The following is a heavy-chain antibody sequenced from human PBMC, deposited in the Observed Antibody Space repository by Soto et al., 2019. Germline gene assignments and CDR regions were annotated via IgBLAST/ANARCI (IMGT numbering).Heavy chain of an antibody. J-gene: IGHJ1*01. V-gene: IGHV3-30*18. CDR1: GFTFSSYG. D-gene: IGHD5-12*01. CDR2: ISYDGSNK. Sequence: GGSLRLSCAASGFTFSSYGMHWVRQAPGKGLEWVAVISYDGSNKYYADSVKGRFTISRDNSKNTLYLQMNSLRAEDTAVYYCAKVTRGYAQGSSFQHWGQGTPVTVSS. CDR3: AKVTRGYAQGSSFQH.